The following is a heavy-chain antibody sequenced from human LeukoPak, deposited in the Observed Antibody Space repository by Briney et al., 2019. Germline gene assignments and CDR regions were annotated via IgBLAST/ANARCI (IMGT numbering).Heavy chain of an antibody. Sequence: GGSLRLSCAASGFTFSNAWMSWVRQAPGKGLEWVANIKQDGSEKYYVDSVKGRLTISRDNAKNSLYLQMNSLRAEDTAVYYCARGNGGSYLGGVDYWGQGTLVTVSS. V-gene: IGHV3-7*05. CDR1: GFTFSNAW. J-gene: IGHJ4*02. CDR3: ARGNGGSYLGGVDY. CDR2: IKQDGSEK. D-gene: IGHD1-26*01.